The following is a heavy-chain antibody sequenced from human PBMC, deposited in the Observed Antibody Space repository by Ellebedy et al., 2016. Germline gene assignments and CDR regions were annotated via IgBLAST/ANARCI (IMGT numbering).Heavy chain of an antibody. CDR1: GFTFSSYG. D-gene: IGHD3-3*01. J-gene: IGHJ6*02. Sequence: GGSLRLSCAASGFTFSSYGMHWVRQAPGKGLEWEAVISYDGSNKYYADSVKGRFTISRDNSKNTLYLQMNSLRAEDKAVYYWARDRFLDWFPWNYYYYYGMDVWGQGTTVTVSS. V-gene: IGHV3-30*03. CDR2: ISYDGSNK. CDR3: ARDRFLDWFPWNYYYYYGMDV.